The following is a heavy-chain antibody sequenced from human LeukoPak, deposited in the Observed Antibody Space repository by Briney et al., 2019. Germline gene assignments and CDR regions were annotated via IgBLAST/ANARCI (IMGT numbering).Heavy chain of an antibody. D-gene: IGHD6-19*01. CDR3: ARVQSSGWYLASYFDY. J-gene: IGHJ4*02. V-gene: IGHV5-51*01. Sequence: GESLKISCKGSGYSFTSYWIGWVRQMPGKGLEWMGIIYPGDSDTRYSPSFQGQVTISADKSISTAYLQWSSLKASDTAMYYCARVQSSGWYLASYFDYWGQGTLVTVSS. CDR1: GYSFTSYW. CDR2: IYPGDSDT.